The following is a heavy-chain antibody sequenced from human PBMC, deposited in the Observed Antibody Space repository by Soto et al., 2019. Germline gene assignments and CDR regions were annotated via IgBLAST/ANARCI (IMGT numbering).Heavy chain of an antibody. Sequence: PGGSVRLSGASAGFTFINGWRNWNCQSPGKGLEWVGRIKSKTDGGTTDYAAPVKGRFTISRADSKNTLYMKMNSMKTEDKAVYYCTTDTTIAAAGINWFDPWGQGTLVTVSS. D-gene: IGHD6-13*01. V-gene: IGHV3-15*07. J-gene: IGHJ5*02. CDR2: IKSKTDGGTT. CDR1: GFTFINGW. CDR3: TTDTTIAAAGINWFDP.